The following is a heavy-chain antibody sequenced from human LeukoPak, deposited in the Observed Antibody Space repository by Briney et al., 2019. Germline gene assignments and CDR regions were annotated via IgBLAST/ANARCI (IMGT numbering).Heavy chain of an antibody. CDR3: ARGGITGTTEIDY. D-gene: IGHD1-7*01. CDR1: GGSISSGSYY. CDR2: TYTSGST. J-gene: IGHJ4*02. V-gene: IGHV4-61*02. Sequence: SETLSLTCTVSGGSISSGSYYWSWIRQPAGKGLEWIGRTYTSGSTNYNPSLKSRVTISVDTSKNQFSLKLSSVTAADTAVYYCARGGITGTTEIDYWGQGTLVTVSS.